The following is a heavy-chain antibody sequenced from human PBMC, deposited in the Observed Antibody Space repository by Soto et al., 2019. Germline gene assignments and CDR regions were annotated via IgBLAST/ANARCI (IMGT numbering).Heavy chain of an antibody. V-gene: IGHV3-7*01. Sequence: GGSLRLSCAASGFTFSSYWMSWVRQAPGKGLEWVANIKQDGSEKYYVDSVKGRFTISRDNAKNSLYLQMNSRRAEDTAVYYCARGKDSSSWYYFDYWGQGTLVTVSS. CDR2: IKQDGSEK. CDR3: ARGKDSSSWYYFDY. D-gene: IGHD6-13*01. J-gene: IGHJ4*02. CDR1: GFTFSSYW.